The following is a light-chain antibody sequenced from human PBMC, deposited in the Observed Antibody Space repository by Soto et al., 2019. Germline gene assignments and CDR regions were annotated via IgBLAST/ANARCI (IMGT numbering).Light chain of an antibody. CDR3: QSYDSSLSGSEV. J-gene: IGLJ2*01. V-gene: IGLV1-40*01. Sequence: QSVLTQPPSVSGAPGQRVTISCTEKNSNIGAGYDVQWYQQFPGTAPKLLIYANTNRPAGVPDRFSGSKSGTSASLAITGLQAGDEADYYCQSYDSSLSGSEVFGGGTKLTVL. CDR1: NSNIGAGYD. CDR2: ANT.